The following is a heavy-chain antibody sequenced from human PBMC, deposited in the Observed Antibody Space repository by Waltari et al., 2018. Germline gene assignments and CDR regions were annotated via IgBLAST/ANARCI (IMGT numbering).Heavy chain of an antibody. CDR2: MSPNTYYA. CDR3: VRNFPDFAH. CDR1: GYTFMSHD. J-gene: IGHJ5*02. V-gene: IGHV1-8*01. Sequence: VQRMRSGAEVKKHGASVRVSCRSSGYTFMSHDINWLRQGPGHGLEWMGGMSPNTYYAGYAPSCRGRLTITRDISVTTTYMELGSLRSEDTAVYYCVRNFPDFAHWGQGTLVTVSS.